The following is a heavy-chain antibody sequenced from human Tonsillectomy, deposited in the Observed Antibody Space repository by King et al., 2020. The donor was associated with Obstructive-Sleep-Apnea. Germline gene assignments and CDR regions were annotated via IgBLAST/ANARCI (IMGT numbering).Heavy chain of an antibody. J-gene: IGHJ4*02. Sequence: VQLVESGGGVVQPGRSLRVSCAASGFTFSNYGMHWVRQAPGKGLEWVAFIRYDGTNKYYADSVKGRFTISRDNSKNTLYLQMNSLRVEDTAMYYCAKDVHATYWGQGTLVTVSS. CDR3: AKDVHATY. D-gene: IGHD3-10*02. V-gene: IGHV3-30*02. CDR1: GFTFSNYG. CDR2: IRYDGTNK.